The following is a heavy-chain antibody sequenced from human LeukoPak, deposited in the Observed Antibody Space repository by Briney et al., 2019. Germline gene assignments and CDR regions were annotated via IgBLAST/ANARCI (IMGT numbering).Heavy chain of an antibody. J-gene: IGHJ3*01. Sequence: PGGSLRLSCAAPGFIFSAYIMDWVRQAPGKRLEWIGRIRKKNAGYTTEYAASVKGRFVVSRDDSKDSVFLQMNSLETEDTAVYYCTREGGEGDYTAFDLWGQGTMVTVSS. CDR3: TREGGEGDYTAFDL. CDR2: IRKKNAGYTT. D-gene: IGHD3-3*01. V-gene: IGHV3-72*01. CDR1: GFIFSAYI.